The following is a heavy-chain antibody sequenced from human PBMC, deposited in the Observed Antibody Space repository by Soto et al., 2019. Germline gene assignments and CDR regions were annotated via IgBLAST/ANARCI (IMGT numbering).Heavy chain of an antibody. D-gene: IGHD1-1*01. CDR3: AKRATGTYFDY. V-gene: IGHV3-30*18. J-gene: IGHJ4*02. CDR1: GFTFNSYG. Sequence: GGSLRLSCAASGFTFNSYGIHWVRQAPGKGLEWVAVISHDGSKTYYADSVKGRFTISRDNSKNTLDLQMNSLRAEDTAVYYCAKRATGTYFDYWGQGTLVTVSS. CDR2: ISHDGSKT.